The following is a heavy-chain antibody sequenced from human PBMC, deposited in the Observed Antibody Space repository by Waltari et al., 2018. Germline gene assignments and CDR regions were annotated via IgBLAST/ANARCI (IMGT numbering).Heavy chain of an antibody. CDR2: INYDGSQK. J-gene: IGHJ4*02. Sequence: EVQLVESGGGLVQPGGSLRLACGASGFTFSRYWVCWVRQTPGKGLQGVANINYDGSQKYYVDSVKGRFTISRDNAKNSVYLQMNSLRVEDTAVYYCAKSRGFEYWGQGALITVSS. D-gene: IGHD2-2*01. V-gene: IGHV3-7*01. CDR1: GFTFSRYW. CDR3: AKSRGFEY.